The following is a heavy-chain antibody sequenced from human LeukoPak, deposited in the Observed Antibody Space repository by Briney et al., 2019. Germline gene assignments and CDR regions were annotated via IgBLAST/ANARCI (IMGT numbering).Heavy chain of an antibody. Sequence: ASVKVSCKASGYAFTGYYMHWLRQAPGQGLEWMGRINPNSGGTNYAQKFQGRVTMTRDTSISTAYMELSRLRSENTAVYYCATEYGSGSYFDYWGQGTLVTVSS. CDR2: INPNSGGT. J-gene: IGHJ4*02. CDR3: ATEYGSGSYFDY. D-gene: IGHD3-10*01. V-gene: IGHV1-2*06. CDR1: GYAFTGYY.